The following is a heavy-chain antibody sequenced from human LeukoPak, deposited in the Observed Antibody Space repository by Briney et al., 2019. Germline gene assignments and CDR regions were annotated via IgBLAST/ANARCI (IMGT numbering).Heavy chain of an antibody. CDR1: GFTVSSNY. V-gene: IGHV3-53*01. Sequence: GGFLRLSCAASGFTVSSNYMSWVRQAPGKGLEWVSLIYSGISTYYADSVKGRFTISRDKSKNTLYLQMNSLGAEDTAVYYCAKVLSGGGYVDYFDYWGQGTLVTVSS. D-gene: IGHD5-12*01. CDR2: IYSGIST. CDR3: AKVLSGGGYVDYFDY. J-gene: IGHJ4*02.